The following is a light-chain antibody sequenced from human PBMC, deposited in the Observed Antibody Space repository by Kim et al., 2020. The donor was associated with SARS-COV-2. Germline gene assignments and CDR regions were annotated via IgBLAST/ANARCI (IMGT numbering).Light chain of an antibody. CDR3: QQYHGYSWT. V-gene: IGKV1-5*03. Sequence: ASVGDRVTITCRASQTVAPWLAWYQQTSGKAPKLLIYKTSRLVAGVSSRFTGSGSGTEFALTISSLQAEDFATYYCQQYHGYSWTFGPGTKVDIK. CDR2: KTS. CDR1: QTVAPW. J-gene: IGKJ1*01.